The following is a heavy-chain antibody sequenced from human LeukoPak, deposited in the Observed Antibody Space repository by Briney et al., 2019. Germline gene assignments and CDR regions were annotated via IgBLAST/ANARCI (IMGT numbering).Heavy chain of an antibody. V-gene: IGHV3-30-3*01. CDR1: GFTFSSYA. CDR3: ARTLHILRFLEHSGENYYMDV. D-gene: IGHD3-3*01. Sequence: GGSLRLSCAASGFTFSSYAMHWVRQAPGKGLEWVAVISYDGSNKYYADSVKGRFTISRDNSKNTLYLQMNSLRAEDTAVYYCARTLHILRFLEHSGENYYMDVWGKGTTVTVSS. J-gene: IGHJ6*03. CDR2: ISYDGSNK.